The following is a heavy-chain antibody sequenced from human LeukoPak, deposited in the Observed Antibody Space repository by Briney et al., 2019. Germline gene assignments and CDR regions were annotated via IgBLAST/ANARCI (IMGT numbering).Heavy chain of an antibody. CDR3: ARVVVGEPGAWGYYFDY. CDR2: IYYSGST. J-gene: IGHJ4*02. D-gene: IGHD3-10*01. V-gene: IGHV4-59*01. CDR1: GGSISSSY. Sequence: SETLSLTCTVSGGSISSSYWSWIRQPPGKELEWIGYIYYSGSTNYNPSLKSRVTISIDSSTSHFSLKLSSVTAADTAIYYCARVVVGEPGAWGYYFDYWGQGTLVTVSS.